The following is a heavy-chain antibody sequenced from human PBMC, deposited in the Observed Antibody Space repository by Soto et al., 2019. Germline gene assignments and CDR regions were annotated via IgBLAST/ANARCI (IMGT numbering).Heavy chain of an antibody. J-gene: IGHJ6*02. V-gene: IGHV3-33*01. CDR3: ARDRGSASYHHYGMDG. CDR1: GFTFSSYG. D-gene: IGHD1-26*01. Sequence: QVQLVESGGGVVQPGRSLRLSCAASGFTFSSYGMHWVRQAPGKGLEWVAVIWYDGSNKYYADSVKGRFTISRDNSKNTLYRQLKSLRAEDTAVYYCARDRGSASYHHYGMDGWGQGTTVAVSS. CDR2: IWYDGSNK.